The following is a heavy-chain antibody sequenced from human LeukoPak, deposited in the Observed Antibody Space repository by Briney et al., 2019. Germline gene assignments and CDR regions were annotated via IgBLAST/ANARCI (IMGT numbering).Heavy chain of an antibody. J-gene: IGHJ6*03. CDR2: IYHSGST. CDR3: ARDRGWYCSSTSCYTDVYKDD. D-gene: IGHD2-2*02. Sequence: SETLSLTCTVSGYSISSGYYWGWIRQPPGKGLEWIGSIYHSGSTYYNPSLKSRVTISVDTSKNQFSLKLSSVTAADTAVYYCARDRGWYCSSTSCYTDVYKDDWGKGTTVTVSS. CDR1: GYSISSGYY. V-gene: IGHV4-38-2*02.